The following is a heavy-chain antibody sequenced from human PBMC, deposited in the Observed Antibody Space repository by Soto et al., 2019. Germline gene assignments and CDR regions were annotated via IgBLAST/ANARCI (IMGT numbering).Heavy chain of an antibody. D-gene: IGHD6-13*01. J-gene: IGHJ3*02. CDR1: GFTFRSYG. V-gene: IGHV3-30*18. CDR3: AKGGWAAAGPVLPDAFDI. Sequence: QGQLVESGGGVVQPGRSLRLSCAASGFTFRSYGMHWVRQAPGKGLEWVAVISYDGSNKYYADSVKGRFTISRDNSKNTLYLQMNSLRAEDMAVYYCAKGGWAAAGPVLPDAFDIWGQGTMVTVSS. CDR2: ISYDGSNK.